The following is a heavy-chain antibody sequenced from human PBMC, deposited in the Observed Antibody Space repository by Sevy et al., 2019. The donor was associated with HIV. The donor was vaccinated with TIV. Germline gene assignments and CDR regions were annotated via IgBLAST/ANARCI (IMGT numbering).Heavy chain of an antibody. Sequence: SETLSLTCAVYGGSFSGYYWSWIRQPPGKGLEWIGEINHSGGTNYNPSLKSRITISADTSKNQFPLKLNSVTAADTAVYYCARHCTGSSCSHAFDIWGQGTMVTVSS. V-gene: IGHV4-34*01. CDR2: INHSGGT. CDR1: GGSFSGYY. J-gene: IGHJ3*02. CDR3: ARHCTGSSCSHAFDI. D-gene: IGHD2-15*01.